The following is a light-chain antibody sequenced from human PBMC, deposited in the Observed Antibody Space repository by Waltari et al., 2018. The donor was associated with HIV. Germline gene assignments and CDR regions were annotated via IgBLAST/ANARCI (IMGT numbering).Light chain of an antibody. V-gene: IGLV2-8*01. CDR2: EVT. Sequence: QSALTQPPSASGSLGQSVTISCTGSSSDIGAYDFVSWFQQHPHSAPKLLLYEVTRRPAIVSERFSGSRSGNTAFLTVAGLQPDDEATYFCSSYGDSLKVLFGGGTNVTVL. CDR1: SSDIGAYDF. CDR3: SSYGDSLKVL. J-gene: IGLJ2*01.